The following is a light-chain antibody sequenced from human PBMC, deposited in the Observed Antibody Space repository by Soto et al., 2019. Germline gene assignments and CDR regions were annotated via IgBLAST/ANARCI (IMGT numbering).Light chain of an antibody. CDR2: GAS. V-gene: IGKV3-20*01. CDR3: QQYETALT. J-gene: IGKJ1*01. CDR1: QSIDSDY. Sequence: IVMTQSPGTLSLSPGERATLSCRASQSIDSDYLAWYQQKPGQAPRLLIYGASSRATGIPDRFIGGGSGTDFSLTIIRLEPEDFAVYFCQQYETALTFGQGTKVDIK.